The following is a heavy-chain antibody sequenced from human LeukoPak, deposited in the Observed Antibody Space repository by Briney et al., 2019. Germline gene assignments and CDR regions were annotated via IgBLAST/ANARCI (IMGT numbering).Heavy chain of an antibody. CDR3: TTPYSSSWYYFDY. J-gene: IGHJ4*02. D-gene: IGHD6-13*01. CDR2: IKSKTDGGTT. Sequence: PGGSLRLSCAASGFTFSNAWMSWVRQAPGKGLEWVGRIKSKTDGGTTDYAAPVKGRFTISRDDSKNTLYLQMNSLKTEDTAVYYCTTPYSSSWYYFDYWGQGTLDTVSS. V-gene: IGHV3-15*01. CDR1: GFTFSNAW.